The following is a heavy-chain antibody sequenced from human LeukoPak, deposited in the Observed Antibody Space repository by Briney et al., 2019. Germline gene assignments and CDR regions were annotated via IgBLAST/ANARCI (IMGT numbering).Heavy chain of an antibody. Sequence: GSLRLSCAASGFTLSNHWMTWVRQVPGRGPEWVANVNRDGSETYYLDSVKGRFTISKDNAKNSLYLQMNSLRAEDAALYHCARNNGMDVWGQGTTVIVSS. CDR2: VNRDGSET. CDR1: GFTLSNHW. V-gene: IGHV3-7*03. J-gene: IGHJ6*02. CDR3: ARNNGMDV.